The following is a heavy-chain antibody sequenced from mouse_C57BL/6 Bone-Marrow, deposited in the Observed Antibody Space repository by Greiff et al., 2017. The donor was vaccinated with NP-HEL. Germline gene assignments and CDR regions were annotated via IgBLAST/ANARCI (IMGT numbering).Heavy chain of an antibody. J-gene: IGHJ4*01. D-gene: IGHD2-4*01. CDR1: GFTFSDYY. CDR3: AREGGLRRRTYAMDY. V-gene: IGHV5-16*01. Sequence: EVMLVESEGGLVQPGSSMKLSCIASGFTFSDYYMAWVRQVPEKGLEWVANINYDGSSTYYLDSLKSRFIISRDNAKNILYLQMRSLKSEDTATYYCAREGGLRRRTYAMDYWGQGTSVTVSS. CDR2: INYDGSST.